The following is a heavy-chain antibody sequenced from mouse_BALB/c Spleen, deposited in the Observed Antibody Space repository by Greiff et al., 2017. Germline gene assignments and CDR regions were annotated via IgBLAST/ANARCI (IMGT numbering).Heavy chain of an antibody. D-gene: IGHD1-1*01. CDR2: IDPENGDT. Sequence: EVQLQESGAELVRSGASVKLSCTASGFNIKDYYMHWVKQRPEQGLEWIGWIDPENGDTEYAPKFQGKATMTADTSSNTAYLQLSSLTSEDTAVYYCNAILRYPYARDYWGQGTSVTVSS. CDR1: GFNIKDYY. CDR3: NAILRYPYARDY. V-gene: IGHV14-4*02. J-gene: IGHJ4*01.